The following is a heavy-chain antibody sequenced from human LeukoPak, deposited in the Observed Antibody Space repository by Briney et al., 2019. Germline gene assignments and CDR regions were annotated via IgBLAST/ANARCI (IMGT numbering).Heavy chain of an antibody. J-gene: IGHJ4*02. D-gene: IGHD1-26*01. Sequence: GGSLRLSCAASGFTFSSYAMHWVRQAPGKGLEWVAFIRYDGSNKYYADSVKGRFTISRDNSKNTLYLQMNSLRAEDTAVYYCAKDQFVGSGSYSPVDYWGQGTLVTVSS. CDR3: AKDQFVGSGSYSPVDY. V-gene: IGHV3-30*02. CDR1: GFTFSSYA. CDR2: IRYDGSNK.